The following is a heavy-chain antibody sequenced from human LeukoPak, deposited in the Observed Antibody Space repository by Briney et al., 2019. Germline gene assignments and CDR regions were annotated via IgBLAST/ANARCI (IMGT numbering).Heavy chain of an antibody. V-gene: IGHV3-23*01. Sequence: GGSLRLSCAASGFTFSSYAMSWVRQAPGKGLEWVSAISGSGGSTYYADSVKGRFTISRDNSKNTLYLQMNSLRAEDTAVYYCAKAGGVDTAMVARGVDYWGQGTLVTVSS. CDR3: AKAGGVDTAMVARGVDY. J-gene: IGHJ4*02. CDR2: ISGSGGST. CDR1: GFTFSSYA. D-gene: IGHD5-18*01.